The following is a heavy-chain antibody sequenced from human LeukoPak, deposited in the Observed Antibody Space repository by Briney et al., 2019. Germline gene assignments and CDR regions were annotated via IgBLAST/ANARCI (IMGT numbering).Heavy chain of an antibody. J-gene: IGHJ4*02. CDR2: ISYDGSNK. V-gene: IGHV3-30*04. D-gene: IGHD3-9*01. CDR1: GFTFSSYA. CDR3: AKVGYYDILTEFDY. Sequence: PGGSLRLSCAASGFTFSSYAMHWVRQAPGKGLEWVAVISYDGSNKYYADSVRGRFTISRDNSKNTLYLQMNSLRAEDTAVYYCAKVGYYDILTEFDYWGQGTLVTVSS.